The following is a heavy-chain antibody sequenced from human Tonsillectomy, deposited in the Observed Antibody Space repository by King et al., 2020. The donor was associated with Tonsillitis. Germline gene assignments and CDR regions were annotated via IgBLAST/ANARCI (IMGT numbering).Heavy chain of an antibody. J-gene: IGHJ4*02. Sequence: EVQLVESGGGLVQPGGSLRLSCAASGFTFSSYAMSWVRQAPGKGLEWGSAISGRGGSTYYADSVKGRFTISRDNSKNTLYLQMNSLRAEDTAVYYCAKDPRAGVEWIDYWGQGTLVTVSS. CDR3: AKDPRAGVEWIDY. D-gene: IGHD3-3*01. CDR1: GFTFSSYA. V-gene: IGHV3-23*04. CDR2: ISGRGGST.